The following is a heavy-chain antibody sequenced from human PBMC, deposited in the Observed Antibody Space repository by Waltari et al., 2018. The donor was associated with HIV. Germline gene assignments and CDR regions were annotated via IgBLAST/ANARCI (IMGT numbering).Heavy chain of an antibody. Sequence: VQLLESGGGLVQPGGSLRLSCAASGFTFRNFAMRWVRQAPGKGPELVSALSGSGSTASYADYVKGRFTISRDFSNNTLFLQMNNLRAEDTAVYFCAKSMRDLRPSAFDVWGQGTMVAISS. D-gene: IGHD2-8*01. V-gene: IGHV3-23*01. CDR1: GFTFRNFA. CDR2: LSGSGSTA. J-gene: IGHJ3*01. CDR3: AKSMRDLRPSAFDV.